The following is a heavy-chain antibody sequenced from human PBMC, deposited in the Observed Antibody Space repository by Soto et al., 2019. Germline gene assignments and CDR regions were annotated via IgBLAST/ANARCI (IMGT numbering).Heavy chain of an antibody. J-gene: IGHJ6*02. D-gene: IGHD3-10*01. V-gene: IGHV3-74*01. CDR3: ARDETQTFRSFVHYYGVDV. Sequence: PGGSLRLSCAASGFTFRSYWMHWVRQAPGKGLVWVSRINSDGSSTNYADSVKGRFTISRDNAKNTLHLQMNSLRTEDTAVYYCARDETQTFRSFVHYYGVDVWGQGTTVTVSS. CDR1: GFTFRSYW. CDR2: INSDGSST.